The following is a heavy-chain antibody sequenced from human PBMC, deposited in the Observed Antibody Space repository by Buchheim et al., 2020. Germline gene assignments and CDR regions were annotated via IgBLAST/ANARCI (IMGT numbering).Heavy chain of an antibody. V-gene: IGHV1-8*01. D-gene: IGHD1-26*01. CDR2: MNPNSGNT. CDR3: ARFSSGGAARGWYYYYGMDV. CDR1: GYTFTSYD. J-gene: IGHJ6*02. Sequence: QVQLVQSGAEVKKPGASVKVPCKASGYTFTSYDINWVRQATGQGLEWMGWMNPNSGNTGYAQKFQGRVTMTRNTSISTAYMGLSSRRAEDTAVYYWARFSSGGAARGWYYYYGMDVWGQGTT.